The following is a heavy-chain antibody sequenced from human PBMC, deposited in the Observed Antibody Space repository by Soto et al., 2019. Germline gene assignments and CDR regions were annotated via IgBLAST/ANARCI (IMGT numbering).Heavy chain of an antibody. CDR1: GFTFSGYW. D-gene: IGHD1-26*01. CDR2: IKQDGSEN. V-gene: IGHV3-7*03. CDR3: ARRGRRSGNYADAFDI. Sequence: GGSLRLSCAASGFTFSGYWMSWARQAPGKGLEWVANIKQDGSENYFVDSVKGRFTISRDNAKNSLYLQMNSLKTDDTAVYYCARRGRRSGNYADAFDIWGQGTMVTVS. J-gene: IGHJ3*02.